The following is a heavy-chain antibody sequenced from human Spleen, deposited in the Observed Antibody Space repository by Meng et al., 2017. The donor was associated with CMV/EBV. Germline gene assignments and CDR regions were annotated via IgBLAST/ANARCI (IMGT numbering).Heavy chain of an antibody. CDR2: INHSGST. CDR3: ARSPKLKRRWELVNYFDY. D-gene: IGHD1-26*01. CDR1: GGSISSGDYY. Sequence: QVQLQESGPGLVKPSQTLSRTCTVSGGSISSGDYYWSWIRQPPGKGLEWIGEINHSGSTNYNPSLKSRVTISVDTSKNQFSLKLSSVTAADTAVYYCARSPKLKRRWELVNYFDYWGQGTLVTVSS. V-gene: IGHV4-30-4*08. J-gene: IGHJ4*02.